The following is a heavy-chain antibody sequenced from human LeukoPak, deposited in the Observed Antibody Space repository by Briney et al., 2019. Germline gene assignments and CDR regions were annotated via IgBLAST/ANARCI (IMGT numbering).Heavy chain of an antibody. CDR2: IYYSGST. J-gene: IGHJ4*02. D-gene: IGHD2-15*01. CDR1: GGSVSSGSYY. V-gene: IGHV4-61*01. CDR3: ARAGSFVVVVAATLDY. Sequence: PSETLSLTCTVSGGSVSSGSYYWSWIRQPPGKGLEWIGYIYYSGSTNYNPSLKSRVTISVDTSKNQFSLKLSSVTAADTAVYYCARAGSFVVVVAATLDYWGQGTLVTVSS.